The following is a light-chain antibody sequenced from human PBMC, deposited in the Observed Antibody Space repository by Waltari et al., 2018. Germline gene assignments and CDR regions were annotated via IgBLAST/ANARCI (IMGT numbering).Light chain of an antibody. CDR3: QQYSDDWT. V-gene: IGKV1-5*03. Sequence: DIQMTQSPSTLSASVGDTVSITCRASQSINRWLAWYQQKPGKAPNRLIYRASTLESGVPLRFSGSESGAEFTLTISSLQPDDFATYYCQQYSDDWTFGQGTKVEIK. CDR1: QSINRW. CDR2: RAS. J-gene: IGKJ1*01.